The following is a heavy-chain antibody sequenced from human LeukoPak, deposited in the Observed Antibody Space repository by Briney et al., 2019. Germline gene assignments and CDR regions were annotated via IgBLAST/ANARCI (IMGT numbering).Heavy chain of an antibody. CDR2: IKPDGTDS. CDR3: AGALYTTGWYPDYFDF. J-gene: IGHJ4*02. Sequence: GGSLRLSCAASGFIFSAYWMSWVRQTPGEGLEWLANIKPDGTDSYYVDSVRGRFTISRGNAENSLYLQMNSLRAEDTAVYYCAGALYTTGWYPDYFDFWGQGTLVTVSS. CDR1: GFIFSAYW. D-gene: IGHD6-19*01. V-gene: IGHV3-7*04.